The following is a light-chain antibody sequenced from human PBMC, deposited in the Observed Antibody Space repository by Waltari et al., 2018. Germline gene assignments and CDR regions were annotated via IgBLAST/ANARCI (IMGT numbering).Light chain of an antibody. CDR2: DAS. CDR3: QQVDSFSRT. V-gene: IGKV1-12*01. Sequence: DIQMTQSPSSVSASVGDRVTLTCRASQGISSRLAWYQQKPGKAPKLLIYDASSLHSGVPSRFSGSGSGTEFTLTISSLQPEDFATYYCQQVDSFSRTFGQGTKVEVK. CDR1: QGISSR. J-gene: IGKJ1*01.